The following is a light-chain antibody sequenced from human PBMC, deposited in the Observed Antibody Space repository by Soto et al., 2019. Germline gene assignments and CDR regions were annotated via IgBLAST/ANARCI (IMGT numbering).Light chain of an antibody. CDR3: QQRSNWPLYT. J-gene: IGKJ2*01. CDR1: QSVSTY. CDR2: DAS. V-gene: IGKV3-11*01. Sequence: EIVLTQSPATLSLSPGERATLSCRASQSVSTYLAWYQKKPGQAPRLLIYDASNRATGIPARFSGSGSGTDFTLTISSLEPEDFAVYHCQQRSNWPLYTFGQGTKLEIK.